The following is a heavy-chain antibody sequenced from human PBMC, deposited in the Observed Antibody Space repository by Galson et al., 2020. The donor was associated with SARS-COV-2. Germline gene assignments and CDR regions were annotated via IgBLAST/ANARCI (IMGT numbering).Heavy chain of an antibody. CDR2: IGTAGDT. Sequence: TGGSLRLSCAASGFTFSSYDMHWVRQATGKGLEWVSAIGTAGDTYYPGSVKGRFTISRENAKNSLYLQMNSLRAGDTAVYYCARGRGYSSSWGFDYWGQGTLVTVSS. J-gene: IGHJ4*02. CDR3: ARGRGYSSSWGFDY. CDR1: GFTFSSYD. D-gene: IGHD6-13*01. V-gene: IGHV3-13*01.